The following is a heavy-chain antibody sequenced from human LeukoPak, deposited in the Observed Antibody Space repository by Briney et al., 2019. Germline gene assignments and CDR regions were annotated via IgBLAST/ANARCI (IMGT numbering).Heavy chain of an antibody. D-gene: IGHD6-6*01. CDR3: ARGRRSQHSSSSPWFDP. CDR2: INSDGSST. V-gene: IGHV3-74*01. CDR1: GFTFGSYW. Sequence: PGGSLRLSCAASGFTFGSYWMHWVRQAPGKGLVWVSRINSDGSSTSYADSVKGRFTISRDNAKNTLYLQMNSLRAEDTAVYYCARGRRSQHSSSSPWFDPWGQGTLVTVSS. J-gene: IGHJ5*02.